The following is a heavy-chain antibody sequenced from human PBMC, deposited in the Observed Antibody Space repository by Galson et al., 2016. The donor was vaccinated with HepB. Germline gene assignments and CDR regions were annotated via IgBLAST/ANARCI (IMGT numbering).Heavy chain of an antibody. J-gene: IGHJ4*02. Sequence: ETLSLTCTVSGGSISSYYWSWIRQPPGKGLEWIAYIYYSGTTNYDPSLKSRVTISVDTSKNQFSLKLSSVTAADTAVYYCARGRGGSGSPFDHWGQGTLVPVSS. D-gene: IGHD6-19*01. CDR1: GGSISSYY. CDR3: ARGRGGSGSPFDH. CDR2: IYYSGTT. V-gene: IGHV4-59*01.